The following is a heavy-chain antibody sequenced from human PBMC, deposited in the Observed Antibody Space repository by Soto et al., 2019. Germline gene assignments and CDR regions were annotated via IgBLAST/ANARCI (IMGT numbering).Heavy chain of an antibody. V-gene: IGHV3-23*01. CDR2: ISGSGGST. J-gene: IGHJ3*02. Sequence: GGSLRLSCAASGFTFSSYAMSWVRQAPGKGLEWVSAISGSGGSTYYADSVKGRFTISRDNSKNTLYLQMNSLRAEDTAVYYCAKAALEVAGPPNAFDIWGQGTMVTVSS. D-gene: IGHD6-19*01. CDR1: GFTFSSYA. CDR3: AKAALEVAGPPNAFDI.